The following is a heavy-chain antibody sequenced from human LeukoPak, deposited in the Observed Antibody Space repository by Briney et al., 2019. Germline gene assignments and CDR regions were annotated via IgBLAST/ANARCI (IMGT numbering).Heavy chain of an antibody. J-gene: IGHJ4*02. CDR3: ARAGYYDSSGYYSD. CDR1: GFTFSSYA. Sequence: SGGSLRLSCAASGFTFSSYAMHWVRQATGKGLEWGAVISYDGSNKYYADSVKGRFTISRDNSKNTLYLQMNSLRAEDTAVYYCARAGYYDSSGYYSDWGQGTLVTVSS. CDR2: ISYDGSNK. V-gene: IGHV3-30*04. D-gene: IGHD3-22*01.